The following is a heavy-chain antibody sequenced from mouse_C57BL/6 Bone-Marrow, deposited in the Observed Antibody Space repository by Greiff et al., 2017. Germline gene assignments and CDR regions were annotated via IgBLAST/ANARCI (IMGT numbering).Heavy chain of an antibody. CDR2: IDPSDSYT. V-gene: IGHV1-59*01. D-gene: IGHD2-4*01. CDR3: ARWGYDYDGAWFAY. CDR1: GYNFTSYW. J-gene: IGHJ3*01. Sequence: QVQLQQPGAELVRPGTSVKLSCKASGYNFTSYWMHWVKQRPGQGLEWIGVIDPSDSYTNYNQKFKGKATLTVDTSSSTAYMQLSSLTSEDSAVYYCARWGYDYDGAWFAYWGQGTLVTVSA.